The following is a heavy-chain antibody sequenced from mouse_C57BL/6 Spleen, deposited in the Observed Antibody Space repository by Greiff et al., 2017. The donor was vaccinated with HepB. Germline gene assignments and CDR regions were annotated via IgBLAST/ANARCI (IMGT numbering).Heavy chain of an antibody. J-gene: IGHJ4*01. CDR3: ARWAVVSGGAMDY. Sequence: QVQLQQPGAELVKPGASVKMSCKASGYTFTSYWITWVKQRPGQGLEWIGDIYPGSGSTNYNEKFKSKATLTVDKSSSTAYMQLSSLTSEDSAVYYCARWAVVSGGAMDYWGQGTSVTVAS. V-gene: IGHV1-55*01. CDR2: IYPGSGST. CDR1: GYTFTSYW. D-gene: IGHD1-1*01.